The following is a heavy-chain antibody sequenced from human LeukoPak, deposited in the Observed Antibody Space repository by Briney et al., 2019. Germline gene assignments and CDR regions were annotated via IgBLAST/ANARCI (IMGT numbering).Heavy chain of an antibody. CDR1: GGSISSGGYY. D-gene: IGHD2-2*01. Sequence: SETLSLTCTVSGGSISSGGYYWSWIRQHPGKGLEWIGYIYYSGSTNYNPSLKSRVTISVDTSKNQFSLKLSSVTAADTAVYYCARHAHTQQVGDCGSTSCYADNWFDPWGQGTLVTVSS. J-gene: IGHJ5*02. V-gene: IGHV4-61*08. CDR3: ARHAHTQQVGDCGSTSCYADNWFDP. CDR2: IYYSGST.